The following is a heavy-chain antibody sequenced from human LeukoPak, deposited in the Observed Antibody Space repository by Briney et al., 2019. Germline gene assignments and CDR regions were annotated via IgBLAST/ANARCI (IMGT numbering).Heavy chain of an antibody. D-gene: IGHD6-6*01. CDR3: ARVTGGSSFSFDT. CDR2: TSYDGRNN. V-gene: IGHV3-30*04. J-gene: IGHJ4*02. CDR1: GFPFSTYV. Sequence: PGRSLRLSCAASGFPFSTYVIYWVRQAPGKGLQWVAVTSYDGRNNDYAGSVKGRFTISRDNSKNTVYLQMHSLRPEDTALYYCARVTGGSSFSFDTWGQGTRVIVSS.